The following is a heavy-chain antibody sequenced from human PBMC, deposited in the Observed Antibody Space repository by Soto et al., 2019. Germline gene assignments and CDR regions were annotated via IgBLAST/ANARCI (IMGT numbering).Heavy chain of an antibody. V-gene: IGHV1-2*02. CDR2: INPKSGLT. J-gene: IGHJ4*02. CDR3: ARRDRSGSFDY. D-gene: IGHD5-12*01. Sequence: QVQLVQSGAEAKKPGASVKVSCKASGYTFTDYYIRWVRLAPGQGLDWMGWINPKSGLTSHAQNFRGRVTMTRDTSISTVYMELNRLTSDDRAIYYCARRDRSGSFDYWGQGTQVTVSS. CDR1: GYTFTDYY.